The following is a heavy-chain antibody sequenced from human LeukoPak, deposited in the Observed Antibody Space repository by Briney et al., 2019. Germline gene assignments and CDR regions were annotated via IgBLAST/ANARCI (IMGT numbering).Heavy chain of an antibody. V-gene: IGHV3-30-3*01. CDR1: GFTFSSYT. CDR3: ARVQGAYCSGGSCYAHDAFDI. CDR2: ISYDGSSK. J-gene: IGHJ3*02. D-gene: IGHD2-15*01. Sequence: GGSLRLPCAASGFTFSSYTMHWVRQAPGKGLEWVAVISYDGSSKYYADSVKGRFTISRDNSKNTLYLQMNSLRAEDTAVYYCARVQGAYCSGGSCYAHDAFDIWGQGTMVTVSS.